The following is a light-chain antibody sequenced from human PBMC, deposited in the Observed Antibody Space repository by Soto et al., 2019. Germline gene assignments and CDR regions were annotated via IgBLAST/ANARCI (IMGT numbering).Light chain of an antibody. J-gene: IGLJ3*02. CDR2: EVS. CDR3: TSYAGSNIWL. Sequence: QSALTQPPSASGSPGQSVTISCTGTSSDVGAYKYVSWYQQYPGKAPKLMIYEVSKRPSGVPDRFSGSKSGNTASLTVSGLQAEVEADYYCTSYAGSNIWLFGGGTKLTVL. CDR1: SSDVGAYKY. V-gene: IGLV2-8*01.